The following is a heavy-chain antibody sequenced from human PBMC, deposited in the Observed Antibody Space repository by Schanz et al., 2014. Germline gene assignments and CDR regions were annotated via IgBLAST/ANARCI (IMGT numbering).Heavy chain of an antibody. CDR2: ISAYTINT. V-gene: IGHV1-18*01. CDR3: ARDRRRYCSTASCLHDNWFDP. CDR1: RYTFNTYG. J-gene: IGHJ5*02. Sequence: QGQLVQSGPEVKEPGASVKVSCEASRYTFNTYGLNGVRQAPGQGLEWMGWISAYTINTNYAQKDQGRVNMTTDTSTGTAYMELRSLRSDDTAVYYCARDRRRYCSTASCLHDNWFDPWGQGTLVIVSS. D-gene: IGHD2-2*01.